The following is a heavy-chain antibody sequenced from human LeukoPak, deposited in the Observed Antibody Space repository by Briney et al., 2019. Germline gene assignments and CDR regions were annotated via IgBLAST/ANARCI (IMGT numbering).Heavy chain of an antibody. CDR1: GGSFSGYY. Sequence: SETLSLTCAVYGGSFSGYYWSWIRQPPGKGLEWIGEINHSGSTNYNPSLKSRVTISVDTSKNQFSLKLSSVTAADTAVYYCARERRYYYDSSGYFDYWGQGTLVAVSS. CDR2: INHSGST. CDR3: ARERRYYYDSSGYFDY. D-gene: IGHD3-22*01. V-gene: IGHV4-34*01. J-gene: IGHJ4*02.